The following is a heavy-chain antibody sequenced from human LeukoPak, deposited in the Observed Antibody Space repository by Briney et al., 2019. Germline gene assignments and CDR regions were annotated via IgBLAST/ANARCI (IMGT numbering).Heavy chain of an antibody. J-gene: IGHJ4*02. V-gene: IGHV1-8*01. CDR1: GYTFTSYD. D-gene: IGHD3-10*01. CDR2: MNPNSGDT. Sequence: ASVKVSCKASGYTFTSYDINWVRQATGQGLEWMGWMNPNSGDTGYVQKFQGRVTMTRSTSISTAYMELTSLRSEDTAIYYCARGGFGSGSHFDYWGQGTLVTVXS. CDR3: ARGGFGSGSHFDY.